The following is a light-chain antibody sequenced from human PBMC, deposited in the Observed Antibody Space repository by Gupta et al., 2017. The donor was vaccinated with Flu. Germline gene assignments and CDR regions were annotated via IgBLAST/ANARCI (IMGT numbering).Light chain of an antibody. CDR3: CSYAGRYTVI. CDR1: SSDIGNYVF. CDR2: EGT. Sequence: QSALTQPVSVSASPGQSITISCTGTSSDIGNYVFVSWYQRHPGKAPQLMIYEGTKRPSGVSSRFSGSKSGNTASLTISGLQAEDEADYYCCSYAGRYTVIFGGGTKLTVL. J-gene: IGLJ2*01. V-gene: IGLV2-23*01.